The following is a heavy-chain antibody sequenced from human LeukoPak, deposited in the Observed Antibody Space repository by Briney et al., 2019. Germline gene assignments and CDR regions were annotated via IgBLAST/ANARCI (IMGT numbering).Heavy chain of an antibody. CDR2: TRNDGSNK. CDR3: AKITGGGYYYYYMDV. CDR1: GFPFSTYG. D-gene: IGHD2-8*02. Sequence: SGGSLRLSCAASGFPFSTYGIHWVRQAPGKGLEWVAFTRNDGSNKYYADSVKGRFTISRDNSKNTLYLQMNSLRPDDTAVYYCAKITGGGYYYYYMDVWGKGTTVTVSS. V-gene: IGHV3-30*02. J-gene: IGHJ6*03.